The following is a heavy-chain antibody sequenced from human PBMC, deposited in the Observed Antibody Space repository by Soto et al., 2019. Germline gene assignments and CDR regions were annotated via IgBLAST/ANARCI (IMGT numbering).Heavy chain of an antibody. CDR1: GFTFSNYG. CDR2: IWYDGSNK. J-gene: IGHJ4*02. D-gene: IGHD3-22*01. V-gene: IGHV3-33*01. Sequence: GGSLRLSCAASGFTFSNYGMHWVRQAPGKGLEWLAVIWYDGSNKYYADSVKGRFTISRDNSKNTLYLQMNSLRADDTAVYYCARESESGYYCLDYWGQGTLVTVSS. CDR3: ARESESGYYCLDY.